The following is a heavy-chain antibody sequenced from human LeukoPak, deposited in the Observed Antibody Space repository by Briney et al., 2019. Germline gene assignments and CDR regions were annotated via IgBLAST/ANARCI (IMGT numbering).Heavy chain of an antibody. D-gene: IGHD3-10*01. CDR2: INPNSGGT. CDR1: GYTFTGYY. Sequence: ASVKVSCKASGYTFTGYYMHWVRQVPGQGLEWMGWINPNSGGTNYAQKFQGRVTMTRDTSISTAYMELSRLRSDDTAVYYCARVLWFGENWFDPWGQGTLVTVSS. CDR3: ARVLWFGENWFDP. J-gene: IGHJ5*02. V-gene: IGHV1-2*02.